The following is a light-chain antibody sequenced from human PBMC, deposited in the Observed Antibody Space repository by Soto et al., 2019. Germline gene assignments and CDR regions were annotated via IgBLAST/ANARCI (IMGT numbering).Light chain of an antibody. CDR1: SSDVGSYNL. CDR2: EVS. J-gene: IGLJ2*01. V-gene: IGLV2-23*02. Sequence: QSALTQPASVSGSPGQSITISCTGTSSDVGSYNLVSWYQQHPGKAPKLMIYEVSKRPSGVSNRFSGSKSGNTASLTISGLQAEDEADYYGCSYARFGGGTKLTVL. CDR3: CSYAR.